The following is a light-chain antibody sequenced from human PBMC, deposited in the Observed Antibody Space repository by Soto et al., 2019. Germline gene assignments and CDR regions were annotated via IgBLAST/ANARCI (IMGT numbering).Light chain of an antibody. J-gene: IGLJ3*02. V-gene: IGLV2-23*01. CDR3: CSYAGSSTFV. Sequence: QSALTQPASVSGSPGQSITISCTGTSSEVGSYNVVSWYQQHPGKGPKLMIYEGSKRPSGVSNRFSGSKSGNTASLPISGLQAEDEADYYCCSYAGSSTFVFGGGTKVTVL. CDR1: SSEVGSYNV. CDR2: EGS.